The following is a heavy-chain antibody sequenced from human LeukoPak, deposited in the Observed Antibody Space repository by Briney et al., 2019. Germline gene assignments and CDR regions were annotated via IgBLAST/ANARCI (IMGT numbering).Heavy chain of an antibody. V-gene: IGHV3-48*04. CDR1: GFAFGTYS. J-gene: IGHJ5*02. CDR2: ISSSSTTI. Sequence: GGSLRLSCAASGFAFGTYSMNWVRQAPGRGPEGVSYISSSSTTIHYTDSVKGRFTISRDNARNTLYLQMNSLRVEDTAVYYCATPALYCGGDCFATWGRGTLVTVSS. D-gene: IGHD2-21*01. CDR3: ATPALYCGGDCFAT.